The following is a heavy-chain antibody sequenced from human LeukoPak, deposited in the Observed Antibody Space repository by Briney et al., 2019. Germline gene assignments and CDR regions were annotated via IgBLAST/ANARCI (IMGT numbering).Heavy chain of an antibody. Sequence: SETLSLTCTVSGGSISSSDYYWGWIRQSPGKGLEWIGSVYHSGSTYYNPSLKSRVTISIVTSKNQFSLKLTSVTAADTAVYYCARGRGGGTIFGVVKSNYYYYYMDVWGKGTTVTVSS. CDR3: ARGRGGGTIFGVVKSNYYYYYMDV. D-gene: IGHD3-3*01. V-gene: IGHV4-39*01. CDR2: VYHSGST. CDR1: GGSISSSDYY. J-gene: IGHJ6*03.